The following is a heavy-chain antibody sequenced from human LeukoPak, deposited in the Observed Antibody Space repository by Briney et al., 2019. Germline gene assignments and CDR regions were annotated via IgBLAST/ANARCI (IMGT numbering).Heavy chain of an antibody. CDR1: GFTLSTNA. V-gene: IGHV3-23*01. J-gene: IGHJ4*02. CDR3: AKGGSAYSSGWYSHFDY. D-gene: IGHD6-19*01. CDR2: ISGSGAST. Sequence: GGSLRLSCLTSGFTLSTNAMSWVRQAPGKGLEWISGISGSGASTYYADSVKGRFTISRDDSRNTLYLQMNSQRGDDTAVYYCAKGGSAYSSGWYSHFDYWGQGTLVTVSS.